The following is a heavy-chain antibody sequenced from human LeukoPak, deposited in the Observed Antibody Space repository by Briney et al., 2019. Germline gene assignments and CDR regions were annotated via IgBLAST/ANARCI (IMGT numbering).Heavy chain of an antibody. J-gene: IGHJ4*02. D-gene: IGHD3-10*01. CDR3: ANPRFGELFPLDY. V-gene: IGHV3-23*05. Sequence: GGSLRLSCVGSGFTFRSHAMSWVRQAPEKGLEFVSGIYENGGTTYYADSVKGRFSISRDNSKNTLYLQMDSLRAEDTAVYYCANPRFGELFPLDYWGQGTLVTVSS. CDR2: IYENGGTT. CDR1: GFTFRSHA.